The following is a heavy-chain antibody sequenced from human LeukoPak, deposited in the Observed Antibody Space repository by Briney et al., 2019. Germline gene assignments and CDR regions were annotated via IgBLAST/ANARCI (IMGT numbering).Heavy chain of an antibody. CDR2: INSDGSST. J-gene: IGHJ4*02. Sequence: GGSLRLSCAASGFTFSSYWMHWVRQAPGKGLVWVSRINSDGSSTSYADSVKGRFTISRENAKNTLYLQMNSLRAEDTAVYYCARAPGGSEPFDYWGQGTLVTVSS. D-gene: IGHD3-10*01. CDR1: GFTFSSYW. CDR3: ARAPGGSEPFDY. V-gene: IGHV3-74*01.